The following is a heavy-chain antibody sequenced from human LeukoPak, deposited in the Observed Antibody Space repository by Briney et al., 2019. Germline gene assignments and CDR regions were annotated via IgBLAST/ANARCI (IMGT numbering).Heavy chain of an antibody. Sequence: GGSLRLSCAASGFTFSSYSMNWVRQVPGKGLEWVSSISGSSSYIYYADSVKGRFTISRDNAKNSLYLQMNSLRAEDTAVYYCARRNRIAAAGTDYWGQGTLVTVSS. CDR1: GFTFSSYS. D-gene: IGHD6-13*01. J-gene: IGHJ4*02. V-gene: IGHV3-21*01. CDR3: ARRNRIAAAGTDY. CDR2: ISGSSSYI.